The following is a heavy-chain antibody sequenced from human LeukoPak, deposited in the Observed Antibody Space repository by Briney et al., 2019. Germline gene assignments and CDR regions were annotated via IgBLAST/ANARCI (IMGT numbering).Heavy chain of an antibody. V-gene: IGHV3-30*18. D-gene: IGHD3-10*01. CDR3: AKCYGHYYGPGDYFDY. J-gene: IGHJ4*02. CDR2: ISYDGSNK. Sequence: PGRSLRLSCAASGFTFNTYGMHWVRQAPGKGLEWVAVISYDGSNKCYTDSVKGRFTISRDNSKDTLYLQMNSLRAEDTAVYYCAKCYGHYYGPGDYFDYWGQGTLVTVSS. CDR1: GFTFNTYG.